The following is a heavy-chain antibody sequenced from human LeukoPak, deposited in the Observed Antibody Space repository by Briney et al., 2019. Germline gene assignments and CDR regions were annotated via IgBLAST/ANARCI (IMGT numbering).Heavy chain of an antibody. V-gene: IGHV1-69*13. J-gene: IGHJ4*02. D-gene: IGHD3-22*01. CDR2: IIPIFGTA. CDR1: GGTFSSYA. CDR3: ARDPYYYDSSGYYLATRPYYFDY. Sequence: ASVKVSCKASGGTFSSYAISWVRQAPGQGLEWMGGIIPIFGTANYAQKFQGRVTITADESTSTAYMELSSLRSEHTAVYYCARDPYYYDSSGYYLATRPYYFDYWGQGTLVTVSS.